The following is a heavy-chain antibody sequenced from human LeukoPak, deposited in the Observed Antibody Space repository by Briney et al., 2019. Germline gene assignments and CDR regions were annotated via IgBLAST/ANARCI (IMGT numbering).Heavy chain of an antibody. J-gene: IGHJ4*02. V-gene: IGHV3-48*04. D-gene: IGHD2-15*01. CDR3: ARDARGFDY. CDR2: ISSSGSTI. CDR1: AFTFSSYS. Sequence: GGSLRLSCAASAFTFSSYSMNWVRQAPGKGLEWVSYISSSGSTIYYADSVKGRFTISRDNAKNSLYLQMNSLRAEDTAVYYCARDARGFDYWGQGTLVTVSS.